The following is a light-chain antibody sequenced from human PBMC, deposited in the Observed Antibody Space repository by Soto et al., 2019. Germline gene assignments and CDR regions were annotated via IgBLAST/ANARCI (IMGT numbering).Light chain of an antibody. J-gene: IGKJ5*01. V-gene: IGKV1-39*01. CDR3: QQSYSTFIT. CDR2: AAS. Sequence: DIQMTQSPSSLSASVGDRVTITCRASQSISSYLNWYQQKPGKAPKLLIYAASSLQSGVPSRFSGSGSGTDFTLTISSLQPEDFATYYCQQSYSTFITFGQGTRLEI. CDR1: QSISSY.